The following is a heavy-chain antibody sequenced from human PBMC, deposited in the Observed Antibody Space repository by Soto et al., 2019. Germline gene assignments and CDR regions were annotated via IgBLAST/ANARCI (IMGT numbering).Heavy chain of an antibody. Sequence: ESGGGVVQPGRSLRLSCAASGFTFSSYGMHWVRQAPGKGLEWVAVISYDGSNKYYADSVKGRFTISRDNSKNTLYLQMNSLRAEDTAVDYCAKVPLRDAFDIWGQGTMVPVSS. J-gene: IGHJ3*02. CDR3: AKVPLRDAFDI. D-gene: IGHD5-12*01. CDR2: ISYDGSNK. V-gene: IGHV3-30*18. CDR1: GFTFSSYG.